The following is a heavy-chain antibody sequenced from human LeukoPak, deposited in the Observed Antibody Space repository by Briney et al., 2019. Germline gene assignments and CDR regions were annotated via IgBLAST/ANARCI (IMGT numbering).Heavy chain of an antibody. CDR1: GFTFSDYY. D-gene: IGHD2-2*02. J-gene: IGHJ5*02. CDR3: ARAPEDCSSTSCYTGNWFDP. CDR2: ISSSGSTI. V-gene: IGHV3-11*04. Sequence: GGSLRLSCAASGFTFSDYYMSWIRQAPGKGLEWVPYISSSGSTIYYADSVKGRFSISRDNSKNTLYLQMNSLRAEDTAVYYCARAPEDCSSTSCYTGNWFDPWGQGTLVTVSS.